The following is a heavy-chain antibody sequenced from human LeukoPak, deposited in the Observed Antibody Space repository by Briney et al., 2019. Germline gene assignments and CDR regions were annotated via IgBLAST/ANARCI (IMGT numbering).Heavy chain of an antibody. Sequence: SETLSLTCTVSGGSISSHYWSWIRQPPGKGLEWIGYIYYSGSTNYNPSLKSRVTISVDTSKNQFSLKLSSVTAADTAVYYCARGRFLEWLPADAFDIWGQGTMVTVSS. J-gene: IGHJ3*02. D-gene: IGHD3-3*01. V-gene: IGHV4-59*11. CDR2: IYYSGST. CDR1: GGSISSHY. CDR3: ARGRFLEWLPADAFDI.